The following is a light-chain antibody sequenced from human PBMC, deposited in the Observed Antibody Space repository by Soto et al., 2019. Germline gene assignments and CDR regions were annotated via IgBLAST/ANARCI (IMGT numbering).Light chain of an antibody. V-gene: IGKV1-6*01. CDR2: ATS. Sequence: AIQMTHSPSSLSASLGDRVTITCRASQGIRGDLGWYQQKPGKAPKLLISATSTLQSGVPSRFSGRGSGTNFTLTISSLQPEDFATYYCIQDFISPLTVGQGTRLEIK. CDR1: QGIRGD. J-gene: IGKJ5*01. CDR3: IQDFISPLT.